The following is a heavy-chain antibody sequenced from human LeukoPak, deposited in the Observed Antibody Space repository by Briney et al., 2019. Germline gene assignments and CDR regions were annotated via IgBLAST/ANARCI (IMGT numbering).Heavy chain of an antibody. Sequence: SETLSLTCAVSGGSINSSNWWSWVRQPPGKGLEWIGEIYHSGSTNYNPSLKSRVTISVDKSKNQFSLKLSSVTAADTAVYYCARQSDDSSGYYRNWGQGTLVTVSS. CDR3: ARQSDDSSGYYRN. V-gene: IGHV4-4*02. CDR2: IYHSGST. D-gene: IGHD3-22*01. J-gene: IGHJ4*02. CDR1: GGSINSSNW.